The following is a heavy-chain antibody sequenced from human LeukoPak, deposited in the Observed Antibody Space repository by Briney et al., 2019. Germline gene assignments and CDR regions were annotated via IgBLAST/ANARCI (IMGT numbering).Heavy chain of an antibody. D-gene: IGHD3-16*01. CDR3: AKVDPIPWGNVAFDI. CDR1: GFTFSSYG. Sequence: GRSLRLSCAASGFTFSSYGMHWVRQAPGKGLEWVAFIRYDGSNKYYADSVKGRFTISRDNSKNTLYLQMNSLRAEDTAVYYCAKVDPIPWGNVAFDIWGQGTMVTVSS. J-gene: IGHJ3*02. V-gene: IGHV3-30*02. CDR2: IRYDGSNK.